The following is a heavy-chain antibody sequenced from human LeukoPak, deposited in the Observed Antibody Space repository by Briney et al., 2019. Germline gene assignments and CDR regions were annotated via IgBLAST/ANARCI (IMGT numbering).Heavy chain of an antibody. J-gene: IGHJ4*02. Sequence: PGGSLRLSCAASGFTFSDYYMSWIRQAPGKGLEWVSYISSSGSTIYYADSVKGRFTISRDNAKNSLYLQMNSLRAEDTAVYYCARFSIAASRSFLDYWGQGTLVTVSS. CDR3: ARFSIAASRSFLDY. CDR2: ISSSGSTI. V-gene: IGHV3-11*04. D-gene: IGHD6-13*01. CDR1: GFTFSDYY.